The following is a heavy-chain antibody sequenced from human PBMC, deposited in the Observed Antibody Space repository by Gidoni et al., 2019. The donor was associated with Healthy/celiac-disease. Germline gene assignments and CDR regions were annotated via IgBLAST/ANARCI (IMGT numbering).Heavy chain of an antibody. CDR2: ISSNGGST. Sequence: EVQLVESGGGLVQPGGSLRLPCSASGFPVSSYAMHWVRQAPGKGLEYVSAISSNGGSTYYADSVKGRFTISRDNSKNTLYLQMSSLRAEDTAVYYCVKDWSSSGWYDGRYWGQGTLVTVSS. CDR1: GFPVSSYA. D-gene: IGHD6-19*01. V-gene: IGHV3-64D*06. CDR3: VKDWSSSGWYDGRY. J-gene: IGHJ4*02.